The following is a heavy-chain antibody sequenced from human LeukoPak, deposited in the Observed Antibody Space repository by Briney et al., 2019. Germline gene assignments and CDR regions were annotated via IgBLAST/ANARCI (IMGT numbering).Heavy chain of an antibody. V-gene: IGHV3-23*01. CDR3: ATGTPVEQQPFDY. D-gene: IGHD6-13*01. CDR1: GFTFTSYA. Sequence: GGSLRLSCAASGFTFTSYAMSWVRQAPGKGLEWVSAVSGSGGTPYYADSVKGRFTISRDNSKNTLYLQMNSLRAEDTAVYYCATGTPVEQQPFDYWGQGTLVTVSS. CDR2: VSGSGGTP. J-gene: IGHJ4*02.